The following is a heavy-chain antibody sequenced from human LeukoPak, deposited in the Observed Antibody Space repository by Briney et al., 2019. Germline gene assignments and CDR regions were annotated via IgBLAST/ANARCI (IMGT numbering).Heavy chain of an antibody. V-gene: IGHV4-59*01. Sequence: PSETLSLTCTVSGGSISSYYWNWIRQPPGKGLKWIAYIYYRGSSNHNPSLKSRVTVSIDAPKKQISLKLSSVTAADTAVYYCAGGTTMISPWGQGTLVTVSS. CDR2: IYYRGSS. CDR1: GGSISSYY. D-gene: IGHD3-22*01. J-gene: IGHJ5*02. CDR3: AGGTTMISP.